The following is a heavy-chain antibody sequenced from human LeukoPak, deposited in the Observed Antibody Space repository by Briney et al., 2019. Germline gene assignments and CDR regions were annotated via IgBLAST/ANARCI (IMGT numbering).Heavy chain of an antibody. J-gene: IGHJ6*03. D-gene: IGHD5-12*01. CDR2: IRYDGSNK. V-gene: IGHV3-30*02. CDR1: GFTFISYG. CDR3: AKGGGYEAQYYYYYLGV. Sequence: GGSLRLSCAASGFTFISYGMQWVRQAPGKGLEWVAFIRYDGSNKYYADSVKGRFTISRDNSKNTLYLQMKSLRAEDTAVYYCAKGGGYEAQYYYYYLGVWGKGTTVTVSS.